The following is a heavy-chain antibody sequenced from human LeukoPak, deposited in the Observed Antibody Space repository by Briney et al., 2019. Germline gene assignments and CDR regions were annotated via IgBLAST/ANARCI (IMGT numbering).Heavy chain of an antibody. V-gene: IGHV3-30*18. J-gene: IGHJ4*02. CDR1: GFTFTNYG. D-gene: IGHD3-3*01. CDR2: ISNDGSER. Sequence: QTGGSLRLSCAASGFTFTNYGIHWVRQAPGKGVEWVAVISNDGSERYFVDSVKGRFTISRDNSNNTVYLEMNSLRPEDTAVYYCAKDLYYDYRLEYWGQGTLVTVSS. CDR3: AKDLYYDYRLEY.